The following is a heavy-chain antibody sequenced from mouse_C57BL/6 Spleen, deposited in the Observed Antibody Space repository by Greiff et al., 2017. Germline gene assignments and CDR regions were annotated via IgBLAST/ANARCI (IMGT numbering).Heavy chain of an antibody. Sequence: EVQLQESGGGLVQPGGSMKLSCVASGFTFSNYWMNWVRQSPEKGLEWVAQIRLKSDNYATHYAESVKGRFTISRDDSKSSVYLQMNNLRAEDTGIYYCTADYGSKDYWGQGTTLTVSS. CDR2: IRLKSDNYAT. CDR3: TADYGSKDY. V-gene: IGHV6-3*01. CDR1: GFTFSNYW. D-gene: IGHD1-1*01. J-gene: IGHJ2*01.